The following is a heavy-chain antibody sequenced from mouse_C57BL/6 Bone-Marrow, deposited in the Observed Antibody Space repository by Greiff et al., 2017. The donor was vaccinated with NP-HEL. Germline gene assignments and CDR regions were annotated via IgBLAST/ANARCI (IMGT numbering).Heavy chain of an antibody. CDR2: INPNSGST. CDR3: ARKGVYYGSSYFAY. CDR1: GYTFTSYW. Sequence: VQLQQPGAELVKPGASVKLSCKASGYTFTSYWMHWVKQRPGQGLEWIGMINPNSGSTNYNEKFKSKATLTVDKSSSTAYMQLSSLTSEDSAVYYCARKGVYYGSSYFAYWGQGTLVTVSA. J-gene: IGHJ3*01. V-gene: IGHV1-64*01. D-gene: IGHD1-1*01.